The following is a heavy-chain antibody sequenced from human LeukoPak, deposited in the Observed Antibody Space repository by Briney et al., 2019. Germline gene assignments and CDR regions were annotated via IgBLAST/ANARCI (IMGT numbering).Heavy chain of an antibody. V-gene: IGHV3-30-3*01. CDR2: ISYDGSNK. Sequence: GRSLRLSCAASGFTFSSYAMHWVRQAPGNGLEWVAVISYDGSNKYYADSVKGRFTISRDNSKNTLYLQMNSLRAEDTAVYYCARVLDYYDSSGYFDYWGQGTLVTVSS. J-gene: IGHJ4*02. CDR3: ARVLDYYDSSGYFDY. D-gene: IGHD3-22*01. CDR1: GFTFSSYA.